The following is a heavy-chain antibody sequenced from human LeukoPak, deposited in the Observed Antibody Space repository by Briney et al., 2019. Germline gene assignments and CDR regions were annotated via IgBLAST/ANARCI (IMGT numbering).Heavy chain of an antibody. J-gene: IGHJ3*02. CDR1: GYTFTSYA. CDR2: INAGNGNT. Sequence: ASVKVSCKASGYTFTSYAMHWVRQAPGQRLEWMGWINAGNGNTKYSQEFQGRVTTTRDTSASTAYMELSSLRSEDMAVYYCARFSGPFDAFDIWGQGTMVTVSS. V-gene: IGHV1-3*03. CDR3: ARFSGPFDAFDI. D-gene: IGHD2/OR15-2a*01.